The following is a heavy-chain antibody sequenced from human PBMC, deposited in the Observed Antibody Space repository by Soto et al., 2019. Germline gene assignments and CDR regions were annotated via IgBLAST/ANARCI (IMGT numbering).Heavy chain of an antibody. CDR3: ARGAADYGDAFDI. CDR2: IYWSGNT. CDR1: GDSPRRGGYY. D-gene: IGHD4-17*01. V-gene: IGHV4-31*03. J-gene: IGHJ3*02. Sequence: TLSLNCRVSGDSPRRGGYYGSWIRQHPGKGLEWIGYIYWSGNTYFNPSLKSRVSISLGTSSNQFSLNLTSVTAADTAVYYCARGAADYGDAFDIWGQGTTVTVSS.